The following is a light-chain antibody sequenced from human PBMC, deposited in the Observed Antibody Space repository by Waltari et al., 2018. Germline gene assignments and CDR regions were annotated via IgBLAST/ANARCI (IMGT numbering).Light chain of an antibody. CDR3: QYDDFSMSST. CDR2: EES. Sequence: DIQVTQSPSSLSVSVGDRVTIPCQASQDISYYLNWYQQKPGKAPKLLIFEESNLAVGVPSRFSGSRSGADFSFTISSLQPEDIGTYYCQYDDFSMSSTFGQGTRLEIK. V-gene: IGKV1-33*01. J-gene: IGKJ5*01. CDR1: QDISYY.